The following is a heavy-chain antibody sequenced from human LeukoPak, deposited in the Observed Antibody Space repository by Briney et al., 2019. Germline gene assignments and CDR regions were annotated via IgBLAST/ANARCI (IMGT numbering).Heavy chain of an antibody. CDR2: INPNSGGT. Sequence: ASVKVSCKXSGYTFTGYYMHWVRQAPGQGLEWMGRINPNSGGTNYAQKFQGRVTMTRDTSISTAYMELSRLRSDDTAVYYCARDHGYSYGNSDYWGQGTLVTVSS. J-gene: IGHJ4*02. V-gene: IGHV1-2*06. CDR3: ARDHGYSYGNSDY. CDR1: GYTFTGYY. D-gene: IGHD5-18*01.